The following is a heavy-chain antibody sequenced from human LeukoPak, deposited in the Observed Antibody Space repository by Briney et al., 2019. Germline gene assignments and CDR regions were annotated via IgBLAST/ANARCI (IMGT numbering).Heavy chain of an antibody. CDR1: GFTFTSSA. V-gene: IGHV1-58*01. CDR3: AADLSNPRMGASYLDS. Sequence: SVKVSCKASGFTFTSSAVQWVRQARGQRLEWIGWIVVGSGNTNYAQKFQERVTITRDMSTSTAYMELRSLTSEDTAVYYCAADLSNPRMGASYLDSWGQGTLVTVSS. CDR2: IVVGSGNT. J-gene: IGHJ4*02. D-gene: IGHD3-16*01.